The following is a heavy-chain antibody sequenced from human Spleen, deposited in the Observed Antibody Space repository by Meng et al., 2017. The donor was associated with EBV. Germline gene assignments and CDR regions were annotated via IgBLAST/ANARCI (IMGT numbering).Heavy chain of an antibody. J-gene: IGHJ4*02. D-gene: IGHD3-10*01. CDR2: INWDEDK. CDR1: GCSLSSRGVG. Sequence: QINLQEYCTTLVKHTQTRPLTCTFSGCSLSSRGVGVSLIRQPTGKALEWLAFINWDEDKRHSPSLKSRLTITKDTSESQVVLTMTNMEPVDTATYYYAHATEFGKLFDKWGQGTLVTVSS. V-gene: IGHV2-5*02. CDR3: AHATEFGKLFDK.